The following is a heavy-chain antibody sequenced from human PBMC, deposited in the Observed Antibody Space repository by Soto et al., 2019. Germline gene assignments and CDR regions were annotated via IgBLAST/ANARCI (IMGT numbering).Heavy chain of an antibody. V-gene: IGHV4-34*01. J-gene: IGHJ6*02. CDR2: INHSGST. D-gene: IGHD2-15*01. CDR3: ARLNGYCIRGSCHGHYAMDV. CDR1: GGSFSGYY. Sequence: SETLSLTCAVYGGSFSGYYWTWIRQPPGTGLEWIGEINHSGSTNYNPSLKNRVTISVDTSKNQFSLKLTSVSAADTAVYYCARLNGYCIRGSCHGHYAMDVWGQGTTVTVSS.